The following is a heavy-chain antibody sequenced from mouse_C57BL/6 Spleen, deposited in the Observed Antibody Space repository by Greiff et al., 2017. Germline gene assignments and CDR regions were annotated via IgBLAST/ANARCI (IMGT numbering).Heavy chain of an antibody. CDR3: SRSEGPRPGFAY. Sequence: EVQLQQSVAELVRPGASVKLSCTASGFNIKNTYMHWVKQRPEQGLEWIGRIDPANGNTKYAPKFQGKATLTADTSSNAAYLQLRSLTSEDTAIXYGSRSEGPRPGFAYWGQGTLVTVSA. V-gene: IGHV14-3*01. CDR1: GFNIKNTY. CDR2: IDPANGNT. J-gene: IGHJ3*01.